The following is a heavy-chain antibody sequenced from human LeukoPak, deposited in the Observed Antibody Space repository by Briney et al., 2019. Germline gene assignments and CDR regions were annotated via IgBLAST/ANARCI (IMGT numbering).Heavy chain of an antibody. V-gene: IGHV3-30*03. CDR2: ISYDGSNK. CDR3: ARDPQDCSSTSCYEFSGYFDY. Sequence: PGGSLRLSCAASGFTFTNYGMHWVRQAPGKELEWVAVISYDGSNKYYADSVKGRFTISRDNSKNTMYLQMNSLRAEDTAVYYCARDPQDCSSTSCYEFSGYFDYWGQGTLVTVSS. CDR1: GFTFTNYG. D-gene: IGHD2-2*01. J-gene: IGHJ4*02.